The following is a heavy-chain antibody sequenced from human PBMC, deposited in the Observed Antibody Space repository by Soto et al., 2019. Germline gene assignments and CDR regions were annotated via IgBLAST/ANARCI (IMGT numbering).Heavy chain of an antibody. D-gene: IGHD2-8*01. Sequence: PGWSLRLSCAASGFTFSSYWMSWVRQAPGKGLEWVANIKQDGSEKYYVDSVKGRFTISRDNAKNSLYLQMNSLRAEDTAVYYCARDASGLNCTNGVCHIGSFDYWGHGT. CDR1: GFTFSSYW. CDR3: ARDASGLNCTNGVCHIGSFDY. V-gene: IGHV3-7*01. CDR2: IKQDGSEK. J-gene: IGHJ4*01.